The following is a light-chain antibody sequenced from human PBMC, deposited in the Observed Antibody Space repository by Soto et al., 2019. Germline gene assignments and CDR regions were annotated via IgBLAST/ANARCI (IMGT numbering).Light chain of an antibody. CDR1: ESISSW. CDR3: QQYNTYPLT. Sequence: DIQMTQSPSTLSASVGDRVSITCRASESISSWLAWYQQKPGKAPKILINKASNLESGVPSRFSGSGSGTEFTLTISSLQPDEFATYYCQQYNTYPLTFGGGTKVEIK. CDR2: KAS. V-gene: IGKV1-5*03. J-gene: IGKJ4*01.